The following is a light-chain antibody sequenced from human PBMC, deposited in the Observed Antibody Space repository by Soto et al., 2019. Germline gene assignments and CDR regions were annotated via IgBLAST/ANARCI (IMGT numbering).Light chain of an antibody. V-gene: IGKV2-28*01. CDR1: QSLLHSNGYNY. Sequence: DIVMTQSPLSLHVTPGEPASISCRSSQSLLHSNGYNYLDWYLQKPGQSPQLLIYLGSNRASGVHVRFSGSGSGTDFKLKIRRVEAEDGGVYYCMQALESPLTFGGGTKVEIK. CDR2: LGS. CDR3: MQALESPLT. J-gene: IGKJ4*01.